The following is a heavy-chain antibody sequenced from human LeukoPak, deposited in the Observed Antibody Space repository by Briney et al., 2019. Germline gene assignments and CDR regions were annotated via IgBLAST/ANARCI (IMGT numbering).Heavy chain of an antibody. Sequence: GGSLRLSCAASGFIVSSNYMTWVRQAPGKGLEWVSVIYSGGSTYYADSMKGRFTISRDNSKNTLYLQMNSLRAEDTAVYYCARLRGGTYFDYWGQGTLVTVSS. CDR3: ARLRGGTYFDY. CDR1: GFIVSSNY. V-gene: IGHV3-66*01. CDR2: IYSGGST. J-gene: IGHJ4*02. D-gene: IGHD1-26*01.